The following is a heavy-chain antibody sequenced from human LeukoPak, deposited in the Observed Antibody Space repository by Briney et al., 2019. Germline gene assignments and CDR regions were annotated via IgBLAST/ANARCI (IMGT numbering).Heavy chain of an antibody. Sequence: GVSLRLSCAASGFTFSSYEMNWVRQAPGKGLEWVAYISSSGSTMYYADSVKGRFTISRDNAKNSLYLQMNSLRAEDTAVYYCVRLKIKVAGPYSMDVWGQGTTVTVP. D-gene: IGHD6-19*01. J-gene: IGHJ6*02. CDR1: GFTFSSYE. CDR2: ISSSGSTM. CDR3: VRLKIKVAGPYSMDV. V-gene: IGHV3-48*03.